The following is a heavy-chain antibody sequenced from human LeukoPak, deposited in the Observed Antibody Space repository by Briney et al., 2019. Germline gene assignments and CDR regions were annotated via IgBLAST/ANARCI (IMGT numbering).Heavy chain of an antibody. CDR3: AKSSSSWSYYFNY. CDR2: ISSSYGT. D-gene: IGHD6-13*01. J-gene: IGHJ4*02. V-gene: IGHV3-23*01. Sequence: GGSLRLSCAASGFTFSSYAFTWVRQTPGKGLEWVSAISSSYGTYYADSVKGRFTISRDNSKHTLYLQMNSLRDEDTAVYFCAKSSSSWSYYFNYWGQGTLVTVSS. CDR1: GFTFSSYA.